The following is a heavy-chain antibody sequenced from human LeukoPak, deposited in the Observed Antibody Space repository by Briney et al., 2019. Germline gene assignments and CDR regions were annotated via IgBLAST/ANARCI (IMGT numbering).Heavy chain of an antibody. Sequence: PGGSLRLSCATSGFILDEYTVHWVRHAPGKGLEWVSLLSWFGGYTYYADSVQGRFTLSRDYSKNSLYLQMNSLRTEDTAFYYCAKEARGARWTGFDSWGQGTLVTVSS. CDR3: AKEARGARWTGFDS. CDR2: LSWFGGYT. D-gene: IGHD1-1*01. V-gene: IGHV3-43*01. J-gene: IGHJ4*02. CDR1: GFILDEYT.